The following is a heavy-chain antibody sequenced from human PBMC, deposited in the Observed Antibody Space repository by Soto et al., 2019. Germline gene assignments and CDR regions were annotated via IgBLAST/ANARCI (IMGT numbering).Heavy chain of an antibody. CDR2: IDYRGNT. D-gene: IGHD3-10*01. CDR3: AMTLNMVRGITGWFDA. J-gene: IGHJ5*02. CDR1: GDSIKTNY. Sequence: QVQLQESGPGLVKPSETLSLTCTVSGDSIKTNYWSWLRQPPGKGLEWIGYIDYRGNTRSNPSLRSRTTIAGDTSKIKFSLKLSSVTAADTALYYCAMTLNMVRGITGWFDAWGQGTLVTVSS. V-gene: IGHV4-59*01.